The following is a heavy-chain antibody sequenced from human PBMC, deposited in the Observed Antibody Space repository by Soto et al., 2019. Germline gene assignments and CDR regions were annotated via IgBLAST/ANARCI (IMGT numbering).Heavy chain of an antibody. CDR3: ARAGGYSRMYRV. CDR1: GDSISSSGYY. CDR2: IYYSGDT. J-gene: IGHJ4*02. D-gene: IGHD5-18*01. V-gene: IGHV4-39*01. Sequence: SETLSLTCSVSGDSISSSGYYWGWIRQPPGKGLEWIGTIYYSGDTYYNPSLKSRVTISVDTSKNQFSLRLRSVTAADTAVYYCARAGGYSRMYRVWGQGTLVTVSS.